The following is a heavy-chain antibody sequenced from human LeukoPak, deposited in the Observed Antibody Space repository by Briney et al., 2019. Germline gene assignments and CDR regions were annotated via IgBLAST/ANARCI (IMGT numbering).Heavy chain of an antibody. J-gene: IGHJ4*02. D-gene: IGHD6-13*01. CDR3: AGRIAAAPYYFDY. V-gene: IGHV4-34*01. Sequence: SETLSLTCAVYGGSFSGYYWSWIRQPPGKGLEWIGEINHSGSTNYNPPLKSRVTISVDTSKNQFSLKLSSVTAADTAVYYCAGRIAAAPYYFDYWGQGTLVTVSS. CDR1: GGSFSGYY. CDR2: INHSGST.